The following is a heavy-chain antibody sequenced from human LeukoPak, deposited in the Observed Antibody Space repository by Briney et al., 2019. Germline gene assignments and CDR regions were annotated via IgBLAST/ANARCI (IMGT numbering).Heavy chain of an antibody. CDR3: ARGSNYHYFDY. J-gene: IGHJ4*02. CDR2: IYTSGST. Sequence: PSETLSLTCTVSGGSISSYYWSWIRQPPGKGLEWIGYIYTSGSTNYNPSLKSRVTISVDTSKNQFSLKLSSVTAADTAVYYCARGSNYHYFDYWGQGTLVTASS. D-gene: IGHD4-11*01. CDR1: GGSISSYY. V-gene: IGHV4-4*09.